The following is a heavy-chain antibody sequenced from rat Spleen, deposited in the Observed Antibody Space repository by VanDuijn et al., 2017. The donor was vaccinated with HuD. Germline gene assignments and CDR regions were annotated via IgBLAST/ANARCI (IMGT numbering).Heavy chain of an antibody. CDR2: ISYDGSST. D-gene: IGHD1-1*01. CDR3: TTVLQGRGFAY. J-gene: IGHJ3*01. V-gene: IGHV5S10*01. Sequence: EVQLVESGGGLVQPGNSLKLSCAASGFTFSDYAMAWVRQSPKKGLEWVATISYDGSSTYYPDSVKGRFTISRHNTQNTLYLQMNSLRSEDTATYYCTTVLQGRGFAYWGQGTLVTVSS. CDR1: GFTFSDYA.